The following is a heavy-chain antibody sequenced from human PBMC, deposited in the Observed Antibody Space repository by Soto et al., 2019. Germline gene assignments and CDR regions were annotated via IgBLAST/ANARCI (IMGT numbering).Heavy chain of an antibody. CDR2: VSPKSGST. V-gene: IGHV1-18*01. D-gene: IGHD1-1*01. J-gene: IGHJ1*01. CDR1: GYNFFNYG. Sequence: QIQLVQSGAEVKKPGASVKVSCKAPGYNFFNYGVSWVRQAPGQGLEWMGWVSPKSGSTDYARKVQGRVTMTTDISTSTAYMELRGLRSDDTAVYFCARGRTESSIGPLLVWGQGTLVSVSS. CDR3: ARGRTESSIGPLLV.